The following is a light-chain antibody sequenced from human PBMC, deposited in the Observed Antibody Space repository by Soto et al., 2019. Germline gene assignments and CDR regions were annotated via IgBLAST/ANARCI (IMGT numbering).Light chain of an antibody. Sequence: EIVMTQSPATLSVSPGERATLSCRANQSVSSNLAWYQQKPGQAPRLLIYGASTRATGIPARFSGGGSGTEFTLTISSMQSEDFAVYYCQQYNNWWTDGQGTQVDIK. CDR1: QSVSSN. CDR2: GAS. J-gene: IGKJ1*01. V-gene: IGKV3-15*01. CDR3: QQYNNWWT.